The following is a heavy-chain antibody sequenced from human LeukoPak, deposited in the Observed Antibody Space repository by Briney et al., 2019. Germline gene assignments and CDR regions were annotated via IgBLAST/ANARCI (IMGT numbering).Heavy chain of an antibody. CDR1: GFTFSSFG. D-gene: IGHD3/OR15-3a*01. V-gene: IGHV3-33*01. Sequence: QTGGSLRLSCAASGFTFSSFGMHWVRQAPGKGLEWVAAIWYDGSKKYHADSVKGRFTISRDDSKNTLYLQMNSLRAEDAAVYYCGRDRGLASLDYWGQGTLVAVSS. CDR2: IWYDGSKK. CDR3: GRDRGLASLDY. J-gene: IGHJ4*02.